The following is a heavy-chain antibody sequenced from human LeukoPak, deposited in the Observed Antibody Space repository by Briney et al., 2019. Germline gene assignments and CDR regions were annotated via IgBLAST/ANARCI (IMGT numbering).Heavy chain of an antibody. D-gene: IGHD3-22*01. CDR1: GYTFTGYY. J-gene: IGHJ4*02. V-gene: IGHV1-2*02. CDR3: ARNYYDSRGYEYYFDY. CDR2: INPNSGGT. Sequence: ASVKVSCKASGYTFTGYYMHWVRQAPGQGLEWMGWINPNSGGTNYAQKFQGRVTMTRDTSISTAYMELSRLRSDDTAVYYCARNYYDSRGYEYYFDYWGQETLVTVSS.